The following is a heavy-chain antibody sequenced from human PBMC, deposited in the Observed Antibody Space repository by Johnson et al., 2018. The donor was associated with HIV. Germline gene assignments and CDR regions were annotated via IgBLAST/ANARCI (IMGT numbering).Heavy chain of an antibody. V-gene: IGHV3-30*04. J-gene: IGHJ3*02. Sequence: QVQLVESGGGVVQPERSLRLSCSASGFTFSSYAMHWVRQAPGKGLEWVAVISYDGSNKYYADSVKGRFTISRDNSKNTLYLQMNSLRAEDTALYYCAKVVGIAAAGWDAFDIWGQGTMVTVSS. CDR1: GFTFSSYA. CDR2: ISYDGSNK. D-gene: IGHD6-13*01. CDR3: AKVVGIAAAGWDAFDI.